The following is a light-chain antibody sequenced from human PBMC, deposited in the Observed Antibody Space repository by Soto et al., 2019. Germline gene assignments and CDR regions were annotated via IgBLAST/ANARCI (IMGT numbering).Light chain of an antibody. CDR3: QQYGDSPST. Sequence: EIVLTQSPGTLSLSPGERATLSCGASQSVSSSYLAWYQQRLGQAPRLLIYGASSRATDIPDRFSGGGSGTDFTLTITRLEPEDSAVYYCQQYGDSPSTFGQGTKLEIK. J-gene: IGKJ2*01. CDR1: QSVSSSY. V-gene: IGKV3-20*01. CDR2: GAS.